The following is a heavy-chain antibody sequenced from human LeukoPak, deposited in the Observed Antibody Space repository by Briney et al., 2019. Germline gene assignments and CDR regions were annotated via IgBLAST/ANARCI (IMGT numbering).Heavy chain of an antibody. CDR1: GGSISSYY. CDR3: ARGWYADFDY. CDR2: IYYSGST. J-gene: IGHJ4*02. D-gene: IGHD6-13*01. Sequence: SETLSLTCTVSGGSISSYYWSWIRQPPGKGLEWIGYIYYSGSTNYNPSLMSRVTISVDTSKNQFSLKLSSVTAADTAVYYCARGWYADFDYWGQGTLVTVSS. V-gene: IGHV4-59*08.